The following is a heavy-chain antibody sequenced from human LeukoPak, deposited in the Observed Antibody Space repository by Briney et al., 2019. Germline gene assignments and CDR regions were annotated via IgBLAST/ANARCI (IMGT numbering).Heavy chain of an antibody. CDR3: ARASYYYDSSGYPGYYFDY. V-gene: IGHV1-2*02. CDR2: INPNSGGT. D-gene: IGHD3-22*01. Sequence: ASVKVSFKASGYTFTYYYMHWVRQAPGQGLEWMGWINPNSGGTNYAQKFQGRVTMTRDTSISTAYMELSRLRSDDTAVYYCARASYYYDSSGYPGYYFDYWGQGTLVTVSS. J-gene: IGHJ4*02. CDR1: GYTFTYYY.